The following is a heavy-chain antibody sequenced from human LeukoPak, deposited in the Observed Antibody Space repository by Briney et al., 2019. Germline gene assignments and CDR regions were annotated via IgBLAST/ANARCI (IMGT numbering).Heavy chain of an antibody. CDR2: IYYGENT. Sequence: SETLSLTCTVSGGSISSGPYYWGWIRQPPGKGLEWIGNIYYGENTYYNPSLKSRVTISVDTSKNQFSLKLSSVTAADTAVYYCARGVGYCSGGSCIGGDYFDYWGQGTLVTVSS. D-gene: IGHD2-15*01. CDR1: GGSISSGPYY. CDR3: ARGVGYCSGGSCIGGDYFDY. J-gene: IGHJ4*02. V-gene: IGHV4-39*07.